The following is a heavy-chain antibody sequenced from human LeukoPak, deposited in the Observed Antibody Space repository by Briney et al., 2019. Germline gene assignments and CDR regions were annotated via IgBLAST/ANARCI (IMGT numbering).Heavy chain of an antibody. J-gene: IGHJ5*02. V-gene: IGHV4-59*08. CDR2: IYYSGNT. Sequence: PSETLSLTCTVSGGSISGYYWSWIRQPPGKGLEWIGYIYYSGNTNYNPSLKSRVTISMDTSKNQFSLKLSSVTAADTAVYYCARARSSSWYFWFDPWGQGTLVTVSS. D-gene: IGHD6-13*01. CDR1: GGSISGYY. CDR3: ARARSSSWYFWFDP.